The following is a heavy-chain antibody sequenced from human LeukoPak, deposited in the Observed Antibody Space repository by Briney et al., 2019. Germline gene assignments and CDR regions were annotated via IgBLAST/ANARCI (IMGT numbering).Heavy chain of an antibody. CDR1: GFTFSTYW. D-gene: IGHD6-6*01. CDR2: ISSSSSTI. J-gene: IGHJ4*02. CDR3: AREGWNHPYSSSSESDY. Sequence: GGSLRLSCAASGFTFSTYWMSWVRQAPGKGLEWVSYISSSSSTIYYADSVKGRFTISRDNAKNSLYLQMNSLRAEDTAVYYCAREGWNHPYSSSSESDYWGQGTLVTVSS. V-gene: IGHV3-48*01.